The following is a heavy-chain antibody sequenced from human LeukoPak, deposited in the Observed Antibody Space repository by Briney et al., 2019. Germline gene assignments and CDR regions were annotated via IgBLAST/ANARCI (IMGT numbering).Heavy chain of an antibody. D-gene: IGHD6-13*01. CDR1: GRALRGYY. Sequence: SETLSLTCAVHGRALRGYYWLWLRQPPGKGLEWIGEINQSRSSHHNPSLKSRVTVSVDTSKNQISLKLSSVTAADTAVYYCARGMSSSWYNYYFPYGGQGTLVTVSS. J-gene: IGHJ4*02. CDR2: INQSRSS. CDR3: ARGMSSSWYNYYFPY. V-gene: IGHV4-34*01.